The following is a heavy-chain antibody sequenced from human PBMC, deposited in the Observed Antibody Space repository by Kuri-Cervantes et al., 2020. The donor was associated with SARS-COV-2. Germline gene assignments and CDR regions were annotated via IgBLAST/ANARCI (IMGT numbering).Heavy chain of an antibody. V-gene: IGHV4-59*12. D-gene: IGHD3-22*01. CDR3: ARGDYYDSSGYYYSPMDV. Sequence: SETLSLTCTVSGGSISSYYWSWIRQPPGKGLEWIGYIYYSGSTNYNPSLKSRVTISVDTSKNQFSLKLSSVTAADTAVYYFARGDYYDSSGYYYSPMDVWGQGTTVTVSS. CDR1: GGSISSYY. J-gene: IGHJ6*02. CDR2: IYYSGST.